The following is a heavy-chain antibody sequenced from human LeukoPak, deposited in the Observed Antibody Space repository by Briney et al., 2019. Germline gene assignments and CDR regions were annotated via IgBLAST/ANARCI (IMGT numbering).Heavy chain of an antibody. CDR2: IQQDGSEQ. CDR3: AKPSLYGSGSYGFDY. J-gene: IGHJ4*02. Sequence: GGSLRLSCAASGFTFSNYWMHWVRQAPGKGLEWVANIQQDGSEQYYVDSVKGRFTISRDNSKNTLYLQMNSLRAEDTAVYYCAKPSLYGSGSYGFDYWGQGTLVTVSS. V-gene: IGHV3-7*03. CDR1: GFTFSNYW. D-gene: IGHD3-10*01.